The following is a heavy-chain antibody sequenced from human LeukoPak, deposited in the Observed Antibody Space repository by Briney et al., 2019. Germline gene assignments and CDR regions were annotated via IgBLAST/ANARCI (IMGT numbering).Heavy chain of an antibody. CDR2: FDPEDGET. CDR1: GYTLTELS. D-gene: IGHD6-19*01. V-gene: IGHV1-24*01. Sequence: GASVKVSCKVSGYTLTELSMHWVRQAPGKGLEWMGGFDPEDGETIYAQKFQGRVTMTEDTSTDTAYMELSSLRSEDMAVYYCATASHIAVAGFRLKGVFDYWGQGTLVTVSS. J-gene: IGHJ4*02. CDR3: ATASHIAVAGFRLKGVFDY.